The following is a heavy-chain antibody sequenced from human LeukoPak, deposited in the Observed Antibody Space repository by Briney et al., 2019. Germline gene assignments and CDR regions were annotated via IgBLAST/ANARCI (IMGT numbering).Heavy chain of an antibody. CDR2: FDPEDGET. Sequence: ASVKVSCKVSGYTLTELSMHWVRQAPGKGLGWMGGFDPEDGETIYAQKFQGRVTMTEDTSTDTAYMELSSLRSEDTAVYYCATIPPMVRGVFDYWGQGTLVTVSS. CDR1: GYTLTELS. CDR3: ATIPPMVRGVFDY. J-gene: IGHJ4*02. V-gene: IGHV1-24*01. D-gene: IGHD3-10*01.